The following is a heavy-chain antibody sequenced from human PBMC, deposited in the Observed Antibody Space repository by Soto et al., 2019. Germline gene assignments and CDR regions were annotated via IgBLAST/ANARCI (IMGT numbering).Heavy chain of an antibody. D-gene: IGHD6-6*01. J-gene: IGHJ4*02. V-gene: IGHV3-74*01. CDR2: LNSDGSST. CDR3: AREPYSSSSDFLDY. Sequence: GGSLRLSCAVSGFTFSNYWMHWVRQAPGKGLLWVSRLNSDGSSTSYADSVKGRFTISRDNAKNTLYLQMNSLRTEDTAVYYCAREPYSSSSDFLDYWGQGTLVTVSS. CDR1: GFTFSNYW.